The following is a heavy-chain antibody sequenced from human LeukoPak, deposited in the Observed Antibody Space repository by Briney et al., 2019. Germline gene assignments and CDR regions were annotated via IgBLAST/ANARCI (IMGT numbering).Heavy chain of an antibody. Sequence: ASVKVSCKASGYTFTSYGVTWARQAPGQGLEWMGWISAYNGNTNYAQNVQGRVTMSRDTSTSTTYMELRSLRSDDTAVYYCARLDIVSILFDSWGQGTLVTVSS. CDR1: GYTFTSYG. V-gene: IGHV1-18*01. J-gene: IGHJ4*02. CDR3: ARLDIVSILFDS. D-gene: IGHD5/OR15-5a*01. CDR2: ISAYNGNT.